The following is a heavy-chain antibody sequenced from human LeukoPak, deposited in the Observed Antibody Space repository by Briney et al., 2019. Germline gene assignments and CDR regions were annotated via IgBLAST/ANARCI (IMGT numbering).Heavy chain of an antibody. CDR3: ASDVQTVRGSYTGAWFDP. D-gene: IGHD3-10*01. CDR1: GYTFTRYA. CDR2: IIPIFGTA. Sequence: GASVKVSCKASGYTFTRYAISWVRQAPGQGLEWMGGIIPIFGTANYAQKFQGRVTITTDESTSTAYMELSSLRSEDTAVYYCASDVQTVRGSYTGAWFDPWGQGTLVTVSS. V-gene: IGHV1-69*05. J-gene: IGHJ5*02.